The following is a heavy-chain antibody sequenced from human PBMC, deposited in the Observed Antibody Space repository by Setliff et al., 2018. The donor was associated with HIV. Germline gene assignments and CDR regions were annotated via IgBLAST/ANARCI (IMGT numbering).Heavy chain of an antibody. CDR1: GGSISTGGYY. CDR2: IYNSGGT. Sequence: PSETLSLTCTVSGGSISTGGYYWSWIRQHPGKGLEWIGYIYNSGGTYYNPSLKSRITMSIDTSKNQFSLKLNSVTAADTAVYFCARASRWGSIPFDYWGQGTLCTVSS. CDR3: ARASRWGSIPFDY. J-gene: IGHJ4*02. D-gene: IGHD2-21*01. V-gene: IGHV4-31*03.